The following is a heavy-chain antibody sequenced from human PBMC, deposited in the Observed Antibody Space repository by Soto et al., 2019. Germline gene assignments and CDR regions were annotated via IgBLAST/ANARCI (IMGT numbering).Heavy chain of an antibody. J-gene: IGHJ2*01. CDR3: VKEDFDFWSGSRFWYFDL. CDR1: GFTFSSYG. D-gene: IGHD3-3*01. CDR2: IWYDGSNK. Sequence: LRLSCAASGFTFSSYGMHWVRQAPGKGLEWVAVIWYDGSNKYYADSVKGRFTISRDNSKNTLYLQMNSLRAEDTAVYYCVKEDFDFWSGSRFWYFDLWGRGILVTVSS. V-gene: IGHV3-33*06.